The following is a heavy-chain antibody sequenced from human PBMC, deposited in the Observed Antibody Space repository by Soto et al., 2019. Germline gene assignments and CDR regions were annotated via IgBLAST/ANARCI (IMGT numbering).Heavy chain of an antibody. V-gene: IGHV3-23*01. CDR3: AKVNWNDRDGDY. CDR2: FTGGT. CDR1: GFTSTTY. Sequence: EAQLLESGGGLVHPGGSLSLSCAASGFTSTTYDFTGGTFYADSVKGRFTISRDHSKNTVYLQMNSLRAEVTAVYYCAKVNWNDRDGDYWGQGTLVTVSS. D-gene: IGHD1-1*01. J-gene: IGHJ4*02.